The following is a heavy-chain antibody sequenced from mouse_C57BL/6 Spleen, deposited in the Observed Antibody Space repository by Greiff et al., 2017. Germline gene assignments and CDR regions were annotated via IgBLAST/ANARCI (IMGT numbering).Heavy chain of an antibody. J-gene: IGHJ2*01. CDR3: ARNRVYSSYFDY. Sequence: VQLQQPGAELVMPGASVKLSCKASGYTFTSYWMHWVKQRPGQGLEWIGEIDPSDSYTNYNKKFKGKSTLTVDKSSSTAYMQLSSLTSEDSAVYYCARNRVYSSYFDYWGQGTTLTVSS. CDR2: IDPSDSYT. D-gene: IGHD1-1*01. V-gene: IGHV1-69*01. CDR1: GYTFTSYW.